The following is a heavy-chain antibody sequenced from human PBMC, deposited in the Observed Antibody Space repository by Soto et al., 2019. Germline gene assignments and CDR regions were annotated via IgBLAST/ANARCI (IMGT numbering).Heavy chain of an antibody. V-gene: IGHV1-3*01. D-gene: IGHD2-21*01. CDR3: VWVAVGASLVLEY. CDR2: INAVHGNT. CDR1: GYTFTSYA. Sequence: QVQLVQSGAEVKKPGASVKVSCKASGYTFTSYAMHWVRQAPGQRLEWMGWINAVHGNTKYSQKLQGRVIITRATSASTDYMELRSVRSEDTAVYYIVWVAVGASLVLEYCCRVTVVTVSS. J-gene: IGHJ4*01.